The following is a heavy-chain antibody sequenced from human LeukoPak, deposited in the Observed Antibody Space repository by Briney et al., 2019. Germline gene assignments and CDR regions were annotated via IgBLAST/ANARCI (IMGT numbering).Heavy chain of an antibody. CDR3: ARHDIVVVPAAIDAFDI. J-gene: IGHJ3*02. CDR1: GYRFTSYW. D-gene: IGHD2-2*01. CDR2: IDPSDSYT. V-gene: IGHV5-10-1*01. Sequence: GESLKISCKGSGYRFTSYWISWVRQMPGKGLEWMGRIDPSDSYTNYSPSFQGHVTISADKSISTAYLQWSSLKASDTAMYYCARHDIVVVPAAIDAFDIWGQGTMVTVSS.